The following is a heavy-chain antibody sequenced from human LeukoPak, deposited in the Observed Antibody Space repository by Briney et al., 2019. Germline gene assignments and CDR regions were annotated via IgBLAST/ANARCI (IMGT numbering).Heavy chain of an antibody. V-gene: IGHV4-38-2*02. CDR1: SYSISSGYY. CDR3: ARQTGSGLFSLP. D-gene: IGHD3-10*01. Sequence: SETLSLTCTVSSYSISSGYYWGWIRQPPGKGLEWIGSIYFSGGTYYNASLKSRVTISVDTSKNQFSLKLSSVTAADTAVYYCARQTGSGLFSLPGGQGTLVTVSS. J-gene: IGHJ4*02. CDR2: IYFSGGT.